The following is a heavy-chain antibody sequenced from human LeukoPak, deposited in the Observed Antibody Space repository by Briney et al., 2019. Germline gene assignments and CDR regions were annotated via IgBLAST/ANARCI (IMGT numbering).Heavy chain of an antibody. Sequence: GESLKISCKGSGYSFTSYWINWVRQMPGKGLEWMGRIDPSDSYTNYSPAFQGHVTISVDKSISTAYLQWSSLKASDTAMYYCARRQQPDWFDPWGQGTLVTVSS. CDR3: ARRQQPDWFDP. J-gene: IGHJ5*02. V-gene: IGHV5-10-1*01. CDR1: GYSFTSYW. CDR2: IDPSDSYT. D-gene: IGHD6-13*01.